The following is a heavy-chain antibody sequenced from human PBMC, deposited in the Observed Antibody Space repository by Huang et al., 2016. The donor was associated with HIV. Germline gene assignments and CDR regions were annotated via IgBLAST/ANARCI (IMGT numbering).Heavy chain of an antibody. CDR2: IKQDESET. J-gene: IGHJ6*02. D-gene: IGHD1-7*01. CDR1: TFTFGAYW. Sequence: VESGGRLVQPGGSIRLSCVGSTFTFGAYWSSWVRQSPGKGLEWVANIKQDESETYDVESVKGRVNISRDNAKKVLFLEMNNVRVEDTATYYCATKTAAMDIWGQGTTVTVS. CDR3: ATKTAAMDI. V-gene: IGHV3-7*01.